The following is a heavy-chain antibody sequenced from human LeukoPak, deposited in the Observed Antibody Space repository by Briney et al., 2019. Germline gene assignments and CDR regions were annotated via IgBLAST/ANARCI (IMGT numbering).Heavy chain of an antibody. D-gene: IGHD3-22*01. V-gene: IGHV5-51*01. CDR3: ARGINYNDRSGYDY. CDR2: IYPGDSDT. Sequence: GESLKISCKGSGYGFPSYWIAWVRQMPGKGLEWMGIIYPGDSDTRYSPSFQGLVTISVDKSISTAYLQWSSLKASDTAMYYCARGINYNDRSGYDYWGQGTLVTVSS. J-gene: IGHJ4*02. CDR1: GYGFPSYW.